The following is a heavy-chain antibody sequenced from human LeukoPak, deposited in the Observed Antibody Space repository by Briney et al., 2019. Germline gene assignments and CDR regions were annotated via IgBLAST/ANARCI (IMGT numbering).Heavy chain of an antibody. J-gene: IGHJ5*02. CDR1: GYTFTSYA. D-gene: IGHD2-15*01. V-gene: IGHV1-3*01. CDR3: ARAAGYCSGGSCYLNWFDP. Sequence: APVKVSCKASGYTFTSYAMHWVRQAPGQRLEWMGRINAGNGNTKYSQKFQGRVTITRDTSASTAYMELSSLRSEDTAVYYCARAAGYCSGGSCYLNWFDPWGQGTLVTVSS. CDR2: INAGNGNT.